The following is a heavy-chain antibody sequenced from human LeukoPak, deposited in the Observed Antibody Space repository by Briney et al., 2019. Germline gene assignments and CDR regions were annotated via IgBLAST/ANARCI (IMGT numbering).Heavy chain of an antibody. D-gene: IGHD2-21*02. CDR3: AKAGLTAPIVPVGYFDY. CDR1: GFTFSSYG. V-gene: IGHV3-33*06. CDR2: IWYDGSNK. J-gene: IGHJ4*02. Sequence: GGSLRLSCAASGFTFSSYGMHWVRQAPGKGLEWVAVIWYDGSNKYYADSVKGRFTISRDNSKNTLYLQMNSLRAEDTAVYYCAKAGLTAPIVPVGYFDYWGQGTLVTVSS.